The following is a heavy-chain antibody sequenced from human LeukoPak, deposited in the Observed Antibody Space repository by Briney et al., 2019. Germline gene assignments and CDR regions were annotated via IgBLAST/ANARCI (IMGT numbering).Heavy chain of an antibody. CDR2: IKQVGSEK. CDR3: ARGGTTAAAEDY. CDR1: GFTFSSYW. J-gene: IGHJ4*02. D-gene: IGHD6-13*01. V-gene: IGHV3-7*01. Sequence: GGSLRLSCAASGFTFSSYWMSWVRQAPGKGLEWVANIKQVGSEKYYVDSVKGRCTISRDNAKNSLYLQMNSLRVEDTAVYYCARGGTTAAAEDYWGQGTLVTVSS.